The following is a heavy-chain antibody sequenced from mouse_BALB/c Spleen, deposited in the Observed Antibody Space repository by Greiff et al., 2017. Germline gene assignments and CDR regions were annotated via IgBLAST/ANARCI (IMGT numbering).Heavy chain of an antibody. CDR3: ASDYYGYGGYFDV. CDR2: ISSGGSYT. J-gene: IGHJ1*01. V-gene: IGHV5-9-4*01. Sequence: EVKLVESGGGLVKPGGSLKLSCAASGFTFSSYAMSWVRQSPEKRLEWVAEISSGGSYTYYPDTVTGRFTISRDNAKNTLYLEMSSLRSEDTAMYYCASDYYGYGGYFDVWGAGTTVTVSS. D-gene: IGHD1-2*01. CDR1: GFTFSSYA.